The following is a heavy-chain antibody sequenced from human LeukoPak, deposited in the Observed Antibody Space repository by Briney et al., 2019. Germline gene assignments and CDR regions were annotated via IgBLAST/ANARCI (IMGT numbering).Heavy chain of an antibody. CDR1: GGSISSYY. CDR2: IYTSGST. D-gene: IGHD3-3*01. Sequence: PSETLSFTCTVSGGSISSYYWSWIRQPAGKGLEWIGRIYTSGSTNYNPSLKSRVTMSVDTSKNQFSLKLSSVTAADTAVYYCASTPYYDFWSGNWFDPWGQGTLVTVSS. CDR3: ASTPYYDFWSGNWFDP. J-gene: IGHJ5*02. V-gene: IGHV4-4*07.